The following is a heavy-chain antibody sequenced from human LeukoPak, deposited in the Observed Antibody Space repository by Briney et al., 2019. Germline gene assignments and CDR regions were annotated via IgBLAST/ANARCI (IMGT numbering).Heavy chain of an antibody. J-gene: IGHJ4*02. V-gene: IGHV3-9*01. CDR3: AAGRVGMIDY. CDR2: ISWNSGSI. D-gene: IGHD3-16*01. Sequence: GRSLRLSYPASGFIFADYGMDWVRLARGNCLEWVSWISWNSGSIGYADSVECRFTISRDNTQNSLYLQMNNLRVEDTAVYYCAAGRVGMIDYWGQGTLWTASS. CDR1: GFIFADYG.